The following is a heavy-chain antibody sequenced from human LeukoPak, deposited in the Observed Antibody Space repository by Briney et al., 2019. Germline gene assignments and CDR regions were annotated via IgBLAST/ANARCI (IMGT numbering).Heavy chain of an antibody. CDR2: TYQRSQWRN. V-gene: IGHV6-1*01. D-gene: IGHD2-15*01. CDR3: ARDFCSGGSCYYFDY. J-gene: IGHJ4*02. CDR1: GDSVSRNSGA. Sequence: SQTLSLTCAISGDSVSRNSGAWNWIRQSPSIGLEWLGRTYQRSQWRNDYAPSVKSRITINPDTSKNQFSLELKSVTPEDTAVYTCARDFCSGGSCYYFDYWGQGTLVTVSS.